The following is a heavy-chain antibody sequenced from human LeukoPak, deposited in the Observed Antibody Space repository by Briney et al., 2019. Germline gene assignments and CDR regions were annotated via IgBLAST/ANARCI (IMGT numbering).Heavy chain of an antibody. V-gene: IGHV1-24*01. Sequence: ASVKVSCKVSGYTLTELSMHWVRQAPGKGLEWMGGFDPEDGETIYAQKFQGRVTMTEDTSTDTAYMELSSLRSEDTAVYYCAPMRYFDWLLDFDYWGQGTLVTVSS. J-gene: IGHJ4*02. CDR3: APMRYFDWLLDFDY. D-gene: IGHD3-9*01. CDR2: FDPEDGET. CDR1: GYTLTELS.